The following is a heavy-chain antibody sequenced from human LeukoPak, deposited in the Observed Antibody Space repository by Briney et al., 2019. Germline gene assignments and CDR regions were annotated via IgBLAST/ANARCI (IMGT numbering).Heavy chain of an antibody. J-gene: IGHJ4*02. CDR1: GFTFYNYA. V-gene: IGHV3-23*01. D-gene: IGHD2-2*01. Sequence: GGSLRLSCAPSGFTFYNYAMSWVRLAPGKGLEWVLGVSASGGSTFYADSVKGRFTISRDNAENSLYLQMNGLRADDTALYYRARSPQGVRAAKAFDYWGQGTQVTVS. CDR2: VSASGGST. CDR3: ARSPQGVRAAKAFDY.